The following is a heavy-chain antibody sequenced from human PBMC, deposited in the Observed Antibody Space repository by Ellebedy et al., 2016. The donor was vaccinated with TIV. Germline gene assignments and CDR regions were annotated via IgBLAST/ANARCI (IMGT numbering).Heavy chain of an antibody. J-gene: IGHJ4*02. CDR1: GFTFSGSA. CDR3: TRRGVSGGITFDY. Sequence: GESLKISXAASGFTFSGSAMHWARQSSGKGLEWIGRIRSQANSYATAYAPSVKGRFFISRDDSKHTAYLHMNSLNTEDSAVYYCTRRGVSGGITFDYWGQGTLVTVSS. CDR2: IRSQANSYAT. D-gene: IGHD1-20*01. V-gene: IGHV3-73*01.